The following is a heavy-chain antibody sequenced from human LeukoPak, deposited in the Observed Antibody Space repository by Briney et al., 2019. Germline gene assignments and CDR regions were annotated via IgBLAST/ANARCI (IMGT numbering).Heavy chain of an antibody. CDR2: ITSSSSYI. D-gene: IGHD1-26*01. CDR1: GFTFSSYN. J-gene: IGHJ6*03. Sequence: PGGSLRLSCAASGFTFSSYNMNWVRQAPGKGLEWVSSITSSSSYIYYADSVKGRFTISRDNAKNSLYLQMDSLRVEDTAEYYCARDPHSGNYGAYYYYYMDVWGKRTTVTVSS. V-gene: IGHV3-21*06. CDR3: ARDPHSGNYGAYYYYYMDV.